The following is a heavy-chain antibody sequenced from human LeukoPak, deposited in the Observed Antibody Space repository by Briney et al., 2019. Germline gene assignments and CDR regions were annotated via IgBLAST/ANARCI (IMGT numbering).Heavy chain of an antibody. CDR3: AGERGEEYSSGWYKTNYFYN. CDR1: GDSFTSVTDY. J-gene: IGHJ4*02. D-gene: IGHD6-19*01. Sequence: TASETLSLTCTVSGDSFTSVTDYWAWIRQPPGKGLEWIASGDYSGGTYYNPSLESRVAISADMSKNQISLKLTSVTGADTAVYYCAGERGEEYSSGWYKTNYFYNWGQGIRVTVSS. CDR2: GDYSGGT. V-gene: IGHV4-39*07.